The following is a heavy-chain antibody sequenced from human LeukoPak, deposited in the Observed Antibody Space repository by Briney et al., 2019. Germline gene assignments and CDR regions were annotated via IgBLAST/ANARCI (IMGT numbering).Heavy chain of an antibody. V-gene: IGHV1-18*01. D-gene: IGHD3-22*01. Sequence: GASVKVSCKASGYTFTSYGISWVRQAPGQGLEWMGWISAYNGNTNYAQKLQGRVTMTTDTSTSTAYMELRSLRSDDTAVYYCARDPPGYYDSSGVFDYWGQGTLVTVSS. J-gene: IGHJ4*02. CDR3: ARDPPGYYDSSGVFDY. CDR1: GYTFTSYG. CDR2: ISAYNGNT.